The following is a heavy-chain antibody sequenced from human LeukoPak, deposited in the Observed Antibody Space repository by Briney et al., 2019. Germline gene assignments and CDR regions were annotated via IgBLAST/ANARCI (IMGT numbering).Heavy chain of an antibody. D-gene: IGHD1-14*01. CDR1: GGSINTYY. CDR2: IYYTGST. J-gene: IGHJ4*02. Sequence: SETLSLTCSVSGGSINTYYWSWIRQTPGKGLEWIGFIYYTGSTNYNPSLKSRVTMSVDTSKSQFSLKQTSVAAADTALYYCARGANRLDSWGRGTLVTVSS. CDR3: ARGANRLDS. V-gene: IGHV4-59*12.